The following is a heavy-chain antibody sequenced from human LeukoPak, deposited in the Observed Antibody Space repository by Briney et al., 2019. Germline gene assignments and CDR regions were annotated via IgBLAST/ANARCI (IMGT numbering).Heavy chain of an antibody. V-gene: IGHV1-2*02. Sequence: ASVKVSCKASGYTFTDYYIHWVRQAPGQGLEWMGWINPNSGGTNYAQKFQGRVTMTRDTSISTAYMELSRLRSDDTAVYYCARGPKTYCGGDCTLYWGQGTLVTVSS. CDR2: INPNSGGT. J-gene: IGHJ4*02. CDR1: GYTFTDYY. CDR3: ARGPKTYCGGDCTLY. D-gene: IGHD2-21*02.